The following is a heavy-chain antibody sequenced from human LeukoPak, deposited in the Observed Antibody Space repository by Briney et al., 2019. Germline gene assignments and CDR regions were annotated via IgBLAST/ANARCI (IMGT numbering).Heavy chain of an antibody. V-gene: IGHV3-7*01. J-gene: IGHJ6*03. Sequence: TGGSLRLSCAASGFTFSNYWMNWVRQAPGKGLEWVANIKQDGSEKYYVDSVKGRFTISRDIAKNSLYLQMNSLRAEDTAVYYCVRESRRYQLPGLNDYYYMDVWGKGTTVTVSS. D-gene: IGHD2-2*01. CDR2: IKQDGSEK. CDR1: GFTFSNYW. CDR3: VRESRRYQLPGLNDYYYMDV.